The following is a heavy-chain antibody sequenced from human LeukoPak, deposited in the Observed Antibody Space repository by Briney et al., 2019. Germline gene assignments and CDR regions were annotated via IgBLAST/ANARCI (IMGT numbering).Heavy chain of an antibody. J-gene: IGHJ2*01. Sequence: GGSLRLSCAASGFTFSTYAMNWVRQAPRKGLEWVSSISGGGGGTYYSDSVKGRFTISRDNSENTLHLQMNSLRAEDTAVYYCAKARTYWYFDLWGCGTLVTVSS. CDR3: AKARTYWYFDL. CDR1: GFTFSTYA. CDR2: ISGGGGGT. V-gene: IGHV3-23*01.